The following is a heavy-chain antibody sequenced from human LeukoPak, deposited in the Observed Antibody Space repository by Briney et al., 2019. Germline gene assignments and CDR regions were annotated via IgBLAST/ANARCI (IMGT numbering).Heavy chain of an antibody. V-gene: IGHV3-21*01. J-gene: IGHJ4*02. D-gene: IGHD3-22*01. CDR1: GFTFNTHS. Sequence: PGGSLRLSCAASGFTFNTHSMTWVRQAPGKGLEWVSSISGSGTYIYYADSVKGRFTISRDNAKNSLYLQMNGLRAEDTAVYYCARAYFYDTSGYYYGYWGQGTLVTVSS. CDR2: ISGSGTYI. CDR3: ARAYFYDTSGYYYGY.